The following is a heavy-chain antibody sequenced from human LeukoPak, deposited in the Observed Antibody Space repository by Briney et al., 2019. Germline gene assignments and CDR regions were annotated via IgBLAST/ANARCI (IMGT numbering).Heavy chain of an antibody. J-gene: IGHJ4*02. Sequence: PSETLSLTCTVSGGSISSSSYYWGWIRQPPGKGLEWIGSIYYSGSTYYNPSLKSRVTISVDTSKNQFSLKLSSVTAADTAVYYCATVAVATKGGIFDYWGQGTLVTVSS. V-gene: IGHV4-39*07. CDR1: GGSISSSSYY. CDR2: IYYSGST. D-gene: IGHD5-12*01. CDR3: ATVAVATKGGIFDY.